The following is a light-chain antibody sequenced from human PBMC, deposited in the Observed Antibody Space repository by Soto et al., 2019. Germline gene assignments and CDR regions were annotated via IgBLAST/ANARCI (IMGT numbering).Light chain of an antibody. Sequence: IQMTQSPSTLSASVGEKVTITCRASQGVGVWLAWYQQKPGKAPKLLIYDASDLQRGVPSRFNGSGSGTEFTLSINSLQSDDFATYYFQQYDIYSGTFGQGTRVEIK. J-gene: IGKJ1*01. V-gene: IGKV1-5*01. CDR2: DAS. CDR3: QQYDIYSGT. CDR1: QGVGVW.